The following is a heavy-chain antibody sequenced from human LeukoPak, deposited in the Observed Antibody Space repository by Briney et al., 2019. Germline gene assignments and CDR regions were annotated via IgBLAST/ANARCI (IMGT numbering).Heavy chain of an antibody. CDR1: GYTFTSYY. J-gene: IGHJ3*02. V-gene: IGHV1-46*01. CDR2: INPSGGST. D-gene: IGHD6-19*01. CDR3: ARGPAYSSGWYLGERGDAFDI. Sequence: ASVKVSCKASGYTFTSYYMHWVRQAPGQGLEWMGIINPSGGSTSYAQKFQGRVTMTRDMSTSTVYMELSSLRSEDTAVYYCARGPAYSSGWYLGERGDAFDIWGQGTMVTVSS.